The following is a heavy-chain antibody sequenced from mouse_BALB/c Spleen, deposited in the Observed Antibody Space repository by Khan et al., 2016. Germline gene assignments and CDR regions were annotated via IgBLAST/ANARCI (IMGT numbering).Heavy chain of an antibody. CDR3: AEDYYGSNWFAY. J-gene: IGHJ3*01. D-gene: IGHD1-1*01. CDR1: GYTCTNYG. V-gene: IGHV9-3*02. Sequence: QIQLVQSGPELKKPGETVKISCKASGYTCTNYGMNWVKQAPGKGLKWMGWINTNTGEPTYAEEFKGHFVFSLETSASTAYLHINNLKNEDTATYFCAEDYYGSNWFAYWGQGTLVTVSA. CDR2: INTNTGEP.